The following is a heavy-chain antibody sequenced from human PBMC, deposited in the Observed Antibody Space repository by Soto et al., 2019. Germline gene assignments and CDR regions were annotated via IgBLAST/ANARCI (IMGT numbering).Heavy chain of an antibody. V-gene: IGHV1-8*01. CDR3: ARASMYIWNDH. J-gene: IGHJ5*02. Sequence: QVQLVQSGAEVKRPGASVKVSCEASGYTFTTYDINWVRQASGQGLEWMGCVNPSSGNTVYAQKFHGRVTMTRDTYISTAYMELSSLKSDDTAIYYCARASMYIWNDHWGQGTLVTVSS. CDR1: GYTFTTYD. CDR2: VNPSSGNT. D-gene: IGHD1-20*01.